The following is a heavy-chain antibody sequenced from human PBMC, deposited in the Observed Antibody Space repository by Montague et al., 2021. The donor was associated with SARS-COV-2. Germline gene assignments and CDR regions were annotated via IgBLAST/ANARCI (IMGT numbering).Heavy chain of an antibody. CDR1: GGSFSRSDYH. J-gene: IGHJ1*01. D-gene: IGHD5-12*01. CDR3: ARTVDSRSAGIFQH. Sequence: SETLSLTCTVSGGSFSRSDYHWGWIRQSPGKGLEWIVSLYYTGTAYYNPSLKSRVDMSVDTTRNQFSLRLSSVTAADTAVYYCARTVDSRSAGIFQHWGQGTLVTVSS. V-gene: IGHV4-39*01. CDR2: LYYTGTA.